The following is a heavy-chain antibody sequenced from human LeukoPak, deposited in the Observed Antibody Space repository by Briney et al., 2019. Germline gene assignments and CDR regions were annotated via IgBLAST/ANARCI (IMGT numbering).Heavy chain of an antibody. CDR1: GGSFSGYY. Sequence: SETLSLTCAVYGGSFSGYYWSWIRQPPGKGLEWIGEINHSGSTNYNPSLKSRVTVSVDTSKNQFSLKLSPVTAADTAVYYCASRRGGYWGQGTLVTVSS. CDR2: INHSGST. D-gene: IGHD3-10*01. CDR3: ASRRGGY. V-gene: IGHV4-34*01. J-gene: IGHJ4*02.